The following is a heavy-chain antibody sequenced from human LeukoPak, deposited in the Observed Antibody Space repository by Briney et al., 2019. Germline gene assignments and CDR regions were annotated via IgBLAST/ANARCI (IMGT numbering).Heavy chain of an antibody. D-gene: IGHD6-6*01. Sequence: SVKVSCKASGYTFTSYGINWVRQAPGQGLEWMGGIIPFFGTANYAQKFQGRVTITADKSTNTAYMELSSLRSEDTAMYYCARVRAAQLDWFDPWGQGTLVTVSS. J-gene: IGHJ5*02. V-gene: IGHV1-69*06. CDR2: IIPFFGTA. CDR3: ARVRAAQLDWFDP. CDR1: GYTFTSYG.